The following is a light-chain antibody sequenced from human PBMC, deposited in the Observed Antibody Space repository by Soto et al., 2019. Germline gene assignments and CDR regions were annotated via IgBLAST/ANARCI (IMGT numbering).Light chain of an antibody. CDR3: VLYMGSGISV. V-gene: IGLV8-61*01. CDR1: SGSVSTSYY. Sequence: QTVVTHEPSFSVSPGGTVTRTCGLSSGSVSTSYYPSWYQQTPGQAPRTLIYSTNTRSSGVPDRFSGSILGNKAALTITGAQADDESDYYCVLYMGSGISVFGGGTKLTVL. CDR2: STN. J-gene: IGLJ2*01.